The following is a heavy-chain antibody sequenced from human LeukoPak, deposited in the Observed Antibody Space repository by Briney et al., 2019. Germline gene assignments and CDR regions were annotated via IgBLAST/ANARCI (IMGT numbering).Heavy chain of an antibody. D-gene: IGHD6-13*01. Sequence: ASVKVSCKAYGYTFTSYYMHWVRQAPGQGLEWMGIINPSGGSTSYAQKFQGRVTMTRDTSTSTVYMELSSLRSEDTAVYYCARGKSSGDWRGVPWQQLVGRNWFDPWGQGTLVTVSS. J-gene: IGHJ5*02. V-gene: IGHV1-46*01. CDR3: ARGKSSGDWRGVPWQQLVGRNWFDP. CDR1: GYTFTSYY. CDR2: INPSGGST.